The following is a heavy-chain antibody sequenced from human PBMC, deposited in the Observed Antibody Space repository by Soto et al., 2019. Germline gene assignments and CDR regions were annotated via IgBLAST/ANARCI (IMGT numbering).Heavy chain of an antibody. V-gene: IGHV3-33*01. CDR3: ARGADSSGWSPICYYYYGMDV. J-gene: IGHJ6*02. Sequence: PLRLSCTASECTFSSYGMRWVSQAPGKGLEWVAVIWYDGSNKYYADSVKGRFTISGDNSKNTLYLQMNSLRAEDTAVYYCARGADSSGWSPICYYYYGMDVWVQGTTVTVSS. CDR1: ECTFSSYG. CDR2: IWYDGSNK. D-gene: IGHD6-19*01.